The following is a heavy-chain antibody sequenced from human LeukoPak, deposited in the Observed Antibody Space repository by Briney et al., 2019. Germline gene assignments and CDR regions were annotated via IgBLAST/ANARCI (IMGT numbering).Heavy chain of an antibody. CDR2: IKHDGSEI. CDR1: GFTFSSYW. D-gene: IGHD2-2*02. V-gene: IGHV3-7*04. J-gene: IGHJ5*02. CDR3: ARRYCSTTNCYKNWFDP. Sequence: PGGSLRLSCAASGFTFSSYWMTWVRQAPGKGLEWVANIKHDGSEINYVDSVKGRFTISRDNAKNSVYLQMSSLRGEDTAVYFCARRYCSTTNCYKNWFDPWGQGTLVTVSS.